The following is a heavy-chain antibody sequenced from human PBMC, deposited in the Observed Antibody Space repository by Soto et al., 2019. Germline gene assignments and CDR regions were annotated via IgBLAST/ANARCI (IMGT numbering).Heavy chain of an antibody. J-gene: IGHJ3*02. CDR1: GGSISSGDYY. CDR2: IYYSGST. V-gene: IGHV4-30-4*01. CDR3: ARSFGVVIMGAFDI. D-gene: IGHD3-3*01. Sequence: SETLSLTCTVSGGSISSGDYYWSWIRQPPGKGLEWIGYIYYSGSTYYNPSLKSRVTISVDTSKNQFSLKLSSVTAADTAVYYCARSFGVVIMGAFDIWGQGTMVTVPS.